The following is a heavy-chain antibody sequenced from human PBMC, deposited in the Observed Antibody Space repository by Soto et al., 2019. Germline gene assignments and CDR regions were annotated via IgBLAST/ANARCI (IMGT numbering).Heavy chain of an antibody. Sequence: EVQLVQSGGVVVQPGGSLRLSCATSGFTFDDYSMHWVRQVPGKGLEWVSLISWDGRSTFYADSVKGRFTISRDNSKNSLYLQMNSLTTEDTAFYYCAKDGAVTDSTNLDYWGQGALVTVSS. J-gene: IGHJ4*02. D-gene: IGHD4-4*01. CDR2: ISWDGRST. CDR1: GFTFDDYS. V-gene: IGHV3-43*01. CDR3: AKDGAVTDSTNLDY.